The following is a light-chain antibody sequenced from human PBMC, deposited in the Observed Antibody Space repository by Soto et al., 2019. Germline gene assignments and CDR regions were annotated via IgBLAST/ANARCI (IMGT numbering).Light chain of an antibody. CDR3: SSYTGSNTV. J-gene: IGLJ7*01. Sequence: QSALTQPASVSGSPGQSITIYCTGTSSDVGGYNYVSWYQHHPGKAPKLVIYEVSNRPSGVSNRFSGSKSGNTASLTISGLQAEDEADYYCSSYTGSNTVFGGGTQLTVL. CDR1: SSDVGGYNY. CDR2: EVS. V-gene: IGLV2-14*01.